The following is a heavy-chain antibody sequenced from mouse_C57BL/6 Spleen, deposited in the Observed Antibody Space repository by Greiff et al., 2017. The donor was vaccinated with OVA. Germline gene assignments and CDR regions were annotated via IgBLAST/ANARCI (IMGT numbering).Heavy chain of an antibody. Sequence: EVQLVESGGGLVKPGGSLKLSCAASGFTFSDYGMHWVRQAPEKGLEWVAYISSGSSTIYYGDTVKGRFTISRDNAKNTLFLQMTSLRSEDTAMYYCARDDYDYENYAMDYWGQGTSVTVSS. V-gene: IGHV5-17*01. CDR2: ISSGSSTI. D-gene: IGHD2-4*01. CDR3: ARDDYDYENYAMDY. J-gene: IGHJ4*01. CDR1: GFTFSDYG.